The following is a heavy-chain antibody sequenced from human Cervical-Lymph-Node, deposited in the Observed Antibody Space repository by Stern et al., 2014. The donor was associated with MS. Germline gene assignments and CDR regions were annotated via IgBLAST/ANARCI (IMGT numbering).Heavy chain of an antibody. V-gene: IGHV4-59*01. CDR2: IYYSGST. Sequence: VQLVESGPGLVKPSETLSLTCTVSGGSISSYYWSWIRQPPGKGLEWIGYIYYSGSTNYNPSLKSRVTISVDTSKNQFSLKLSSVTAADTAVYYCARGDYGGNSVDDAFDIWGQGTMVTVSS. CDR3: ARGDYGGNSVDDAFDI. CDR1: GGSISSYY. D-gene: IGHD4-23*01. J-gene: IGHJ3*02.